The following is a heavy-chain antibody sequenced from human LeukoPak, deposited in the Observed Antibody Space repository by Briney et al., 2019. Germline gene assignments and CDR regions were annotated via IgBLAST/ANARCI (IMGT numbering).Heavy chain of an antibody. V-gene: IGHV1-69*05. CDR2: IIPIFGTA. CDR1: GGTFSSYA. J-gene: IGHJ4*02. D-gene: IGHD5-18*01. CDR3: ASPQNGYSYGYY. Sequence: SVKVSCKAPGGTFSSYAISWVRQAPGQGLEWMGRIIPIFGTANYAQKFQGRVTITTDESTSTAYMELSSLRSEDTAVYYCASPQNGYSYGYYWGQGTLVTVSS.